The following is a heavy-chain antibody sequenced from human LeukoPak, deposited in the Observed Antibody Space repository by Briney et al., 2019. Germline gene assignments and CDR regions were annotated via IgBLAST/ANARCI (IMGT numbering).Heavy chain of an antibody. CDR3: ARVVYGDYPTPIDY. V-gene: IGHV3-21*04. Sequence: GSLRLSCAASGFTFSAYTMNWARQAPGKGLEWVSSISGTGNYMYFADSLKGRFTISRDNAKNSLYLQMNSLGAEDTAVYFCARVVYGDYPTPIDYWGQGTLVTVSS. CDR1: GFTFSAYT. CDR2: ISGTGNYM. J-gene: IGHJ4*02. D-gene: IGHD4-17*01.